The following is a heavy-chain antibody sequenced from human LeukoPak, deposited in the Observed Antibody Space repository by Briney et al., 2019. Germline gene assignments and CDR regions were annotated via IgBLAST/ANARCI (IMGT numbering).Heavy chain of an antibody. D-gene: IGHD1-7*01. CDR1: GGSISSSSYY. Sequence: PSETLSLTCIVPGGSISSSSYYWAWIRQSPGKGLEWIGTFSSGGSAYYNPSLTSRVSISKHTSDNQFSLRLYSVTAADTAVYYCARKQTGTMYDVWGQGTQVTVSS. V-gene: IGHV4-39*07. J-gene: IGHJ4*02. CDR2: FSSGGSA. CDR3: ARKQTGTMYDV.